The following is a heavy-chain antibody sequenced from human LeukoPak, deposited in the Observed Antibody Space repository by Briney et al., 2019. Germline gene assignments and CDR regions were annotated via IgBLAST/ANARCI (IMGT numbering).Heavy chain of an antibody. V-gene: IGHV1-69*01. Sequence: GASVKVSCKASGGTFSSYGLSWVRQAPGQGLEWMGGIIPIFGTANYAQKFQGGVTITADESTSTAYMELSSLRSEDTAVYYCAREGVRSGTFDYWGQGTLVTVSS. CDR3: AREGVRSGTFDY. J-gene: IGHJ4*02. CDR1: GGTFSSYG. D-gene: IGHD3-10*01. CDR2: IIPIFGTA.